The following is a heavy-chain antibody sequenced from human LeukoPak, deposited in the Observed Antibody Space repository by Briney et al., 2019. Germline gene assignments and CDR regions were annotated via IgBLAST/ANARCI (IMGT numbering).Heavy chain of an antibody. CDR2: INPNSGGT. CDR3: ARSPHILTGENFDY. CDR1: GYTFTGYY. V-gene: IGHV1-2*02. J-gene: IGHJ4*02. Sequence: ASVKVSCKASGYTFTGYYMHWVRQAPGQGLEWMGWINPNSGGTNYAQKFQGRVTMTRDTSITTAYMEPSRLRSDDTAVYYCARSPHILTGENFDYWGQGTLVTVSS. D-gene: IGHD3-9*01.